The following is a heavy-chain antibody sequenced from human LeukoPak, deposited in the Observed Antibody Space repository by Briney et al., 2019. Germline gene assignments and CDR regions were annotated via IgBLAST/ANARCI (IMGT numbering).Heavy chain of an antibody. Sequence: GGSLRLSCAASGFTFSSYSMNWVRQAPGKGLEWVSSISSSSSYIYYADSVKGRFTISRDNAKNSLYLQMNSLRAEDTAVYYCARDESLYDFWSGYYRIWGQGTLVTVSS. J-gene: IGHJ4*02. CDR1: GFTFSSYS. V-gene: IGHV3-21*01. CDR3: ARDESLYDFWSGYYRI. D-gene: IGHD3-3*01. CDR2: ISSSSSYI.